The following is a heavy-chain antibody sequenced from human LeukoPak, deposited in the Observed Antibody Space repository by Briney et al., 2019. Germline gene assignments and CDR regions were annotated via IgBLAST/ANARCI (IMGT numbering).Heavy chain of an antibody. Sequence: PLETLSLTCTVSGGSISSYYWSWIRQPAGKGLEWIGRIYTSGSTNYNPSLKSRVTMSVDTSKNQFSLKLSSVTAADTAVYYCAREGKLLWFGELYGNAFDIWGQGTMVTVSS. CDR1: GGSISSYY. D-gene: IGHD3-10*01. CDR2: IYTSGST. J-gene: IGHJ3*02. V-gene: IGHV4-4*07. CDR3: AREGKLLWFGELYGNAFDI.